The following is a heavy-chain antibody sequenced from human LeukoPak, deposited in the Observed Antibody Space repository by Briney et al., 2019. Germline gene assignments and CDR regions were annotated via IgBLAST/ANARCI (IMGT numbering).Heavy chain of an antibody. CDR1: GFTLSSFA. V-gene: IGHV3-30-3*01. J-gene: IGHJ1*01. CDR3: AKDSDYYHSSGYYYAYFQH. CDR2: ISHDGNNI. D-gene: IGHD3-22*01. Sequence: GGSLRLSCAASGFTLSSFAMHWVRQAPGKGLEWVAFISHDGNNIYYADSVKGRFTISRDNAKNSLYLQMNSLRDEDTAVYYCAKDSDYYHSSGYYYAYFQHWGQGTLVTVSS.